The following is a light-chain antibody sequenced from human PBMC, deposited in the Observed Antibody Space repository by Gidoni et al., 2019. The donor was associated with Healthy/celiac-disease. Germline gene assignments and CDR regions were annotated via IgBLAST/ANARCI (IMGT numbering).Light chain of an antibody. J-gene: IGKJ4*01. Sequence: EIVLTQYPATLSLFPGARATLSCRASQSVSSYLAWYQQKPGQAPRLLIYDAANRATGIPARFSGSGSGTDFTLTISSLAPEDFAVYYWQQRSNWLTFGGGTKVEIK. CDR2: DAA. CDR1: QSVSSY. V-gene: IGKV3-11*01. CDR3: QQRSNWLT.